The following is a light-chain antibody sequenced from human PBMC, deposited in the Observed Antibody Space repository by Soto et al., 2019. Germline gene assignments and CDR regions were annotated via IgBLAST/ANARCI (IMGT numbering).Light chain of an antibody. CDR1: QSISSW. V-gene: IGKV1-5*01. Sequence: DIQMTQSPSTLSASVGDRVTITCRASQSISSWLAWYQQKPGKAPKLLIYDASSLESGVPSRFRGSGSGPEFTLTTRSPQPADFATYYCKQYNSYLATFGQGTKLEI. CDR3: KQYNSYLAT. J-gene: IGKJ2*01. CDR2: DAS.